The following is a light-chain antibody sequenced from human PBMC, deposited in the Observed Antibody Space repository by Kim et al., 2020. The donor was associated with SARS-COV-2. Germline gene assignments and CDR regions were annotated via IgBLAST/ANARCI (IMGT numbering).Light chain of an antibody. Sequence: QSVLTQPPSVSGAPGQRVTISCTGSSSNIGAGHDIHWYQQVPGTAPKLLIYAAANRPSGVPDRFSGSKSATSASLAITGLQAEDEADYYCQSFDTSLSRYVFGTGTKVTVL. V-gene: IGLV1-40*01. J-gene: IGLJ1*01. CDR1: SSNIGAGHD. CDR3: QSFDTSLSRYV. CDR2: AAA.